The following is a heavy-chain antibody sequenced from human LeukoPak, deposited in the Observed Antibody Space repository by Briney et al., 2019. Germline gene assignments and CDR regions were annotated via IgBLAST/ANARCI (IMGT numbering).Heavy chain of an antibody. CDR1: GFTFSNYN. J-gene: IGHJ3*02. V-gene: IGHV3-21*06. CDR3: ARIDAFDI. Sequence: PGGSLRLSCAASGFTFSNYNMNWVRQAPGKGLEWVSYISSRGSYAYYADSVKGRFTISRDNAKNSLYLQMNSLRAEDTAVYYCARIDAFDIWGQGTMVTVSS. CDR2: ISSRGSYA.